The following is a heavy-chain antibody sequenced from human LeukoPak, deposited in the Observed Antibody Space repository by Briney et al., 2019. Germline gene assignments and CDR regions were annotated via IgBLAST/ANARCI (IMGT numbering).Heavy chain of an antibody. V-gene: IGHV1-18*01. Sequence: ASVNVSCKASGYTFTSYGISWVRQAPGQGLEWMGWISAYNGNTNYAQKLQGRVTMTTDTSTSTAYMELRSLRSDDTAVYYCARDRGIAVAGTTGVVYWGQGTLVTVSS. J-gene: IGHJ4*02. CDR2: ISAYNGNT. CDR1: GYTFTSYG. D-gene: IGHD6-19*01. CDR3: ARDRGIAVAGTTGVVY.